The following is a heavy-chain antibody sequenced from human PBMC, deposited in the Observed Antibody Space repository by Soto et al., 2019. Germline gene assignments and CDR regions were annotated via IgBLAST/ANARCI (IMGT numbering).Heavy chain of an antibody. CDR1: GGSISSGGYY. D-gene: IGHD3-10*01. Sequence: SETLSLTCTVSGGSISSGGYYWSWIRQHPGKGLEWIGYIYYSGSTYYNPSLKSRVTISVDTSKNQFSLKLSSVTAADTAVYYCARARYYYGSGSYYNRVFRAYGMYVWGQGTTVPVSS. J-gene: IGHJ6*02. CDR2: IYYSGST. CDR3: ARARYYYGSGSYYNRVFRAYGMYV. V-gene: IGHV4-31*03.